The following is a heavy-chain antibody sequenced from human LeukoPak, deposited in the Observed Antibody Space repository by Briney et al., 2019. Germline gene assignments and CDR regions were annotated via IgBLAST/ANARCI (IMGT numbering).Heavy chain of an antibody. CDR3: ARGLLRFLEWTPFGY. CDR2: INWNGGST. D-gene: IGHD3-3*01. Sequence: GGSLRLSCAASGFTVSSNYMSWVRQAPGKGLEWVSGINWNGGSTGYADSVKGRFTISRDNAKNSLYLQMNSLRAEDTALYHCARGLLRFLEWTPFGYWGQGTLVTVSS. J-gene: IGHJ4*02. V-gene: IGHV3-20*01. CDR1: GFTVSSNY.